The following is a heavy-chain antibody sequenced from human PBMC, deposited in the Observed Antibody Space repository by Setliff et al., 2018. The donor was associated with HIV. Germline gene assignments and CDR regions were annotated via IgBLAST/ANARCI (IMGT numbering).Heavy chain of an antibody. CDR2: TYTHGYT. V-gene: IGHV4-61*09. CDR3: ARGHCSGTNCYGVDYYGMDV. D-gene: IGHD2-2*01. Sequence: SETLSLTCSVSGGSISSGSYYWTWIRQPAGKGPEWIGHTYTHGYTNYNPSLKSRVSMSVDKSKNQFSVKLTSVTAADTAVYYCARGHCSGTNCYGVDYYGMDVWGQGTTVTVSS. CDR1: GGSISSGSYY. J-gene: IGHJ6*02.